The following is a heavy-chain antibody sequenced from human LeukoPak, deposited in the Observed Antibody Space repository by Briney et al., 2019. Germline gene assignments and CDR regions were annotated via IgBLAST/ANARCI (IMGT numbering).Heavy chain of an antibody. CDR1: GFTFSSYD. CDR3: ARGHSSGWYRRSAAEVGNDY. D-gene: IGHD6-19*01. Sequence: GGSLRLSCAASGFTFSSYDMRWVRQATGKGLEWVSAIGTAGDTYYPGSVKGRFTISRENAKNSLYLQMNSLRAEDTAVYYCARGHSSGWYRRSAAEVGNDYWGQGTLVTVSS. J-gene: IGHJ4*02. CDR2: IGTAGDT. V-gene: IGHV3-13*01.